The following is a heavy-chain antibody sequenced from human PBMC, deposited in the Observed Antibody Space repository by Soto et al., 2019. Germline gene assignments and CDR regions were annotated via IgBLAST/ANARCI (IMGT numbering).Heavy chain of an antibody. Sequence: PGGSLRLSCTASGFTFSRHAMTWVRQAPGKGLEWVSGLSDSGGSIYYADSVKGRFTISRDNSMNTLYLQMNTLRAEDTAIYYCAKVSSSWYAGFFDLWGKGTLVTVS. V-gene: IGHV3-23*01. CDR2: LSDSGGSI. CDR3: AKVSSSWYAGFFDL. CDR1: GFTFSRHA. D-gene: IGHD6-13*01. J-gene: IGHJ4*02.